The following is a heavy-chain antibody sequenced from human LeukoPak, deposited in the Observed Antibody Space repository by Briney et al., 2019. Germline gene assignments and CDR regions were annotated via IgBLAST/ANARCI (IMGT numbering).Heavy chain of an antibody. J-gene: IGHJ3*02. CDR2: IYRGGTT. D-gene: IGHD5-12*01. Sequence: PGGSLRLSCAASGFTFSNSAMTWIRQLPGKGLEWVSVIYRGGTTYYVDSVKGRFTISRDNSKNTLYLQMNSLRADDTAVYYCARVDRYRAFDIWGQGTMVTVSS. V-gene: IGHV3-53*01. CDR3: ARVDRYRAFDI. CDR1: GFTFSNSA.